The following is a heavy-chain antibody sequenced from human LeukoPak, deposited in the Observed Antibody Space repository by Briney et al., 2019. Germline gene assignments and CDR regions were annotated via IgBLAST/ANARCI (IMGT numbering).Heavy chain of an antibody. D-gene: IGHD5/OR15-5a*01. CDR1: GFTFSSYS. J-gene: IGHJ5*02. CDR2: ISSSSSYI. Sequence: PGGSLRLSCAASGFTFSSYSMNWVRQAPGKGLEWVSSISSSSSYIYYADSVKGRFTISRDNAKNSLYLQMNSLRAEDTAVYYCAGSVSWEVPTWFDPWGQGTLVTVSS. CDR3: AGSVSWEVPTWFDP. V-gene: IGHV3-21*01.